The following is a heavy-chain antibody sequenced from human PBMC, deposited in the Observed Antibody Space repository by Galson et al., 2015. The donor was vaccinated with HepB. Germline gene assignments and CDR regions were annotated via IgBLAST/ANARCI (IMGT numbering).Heavy chain of an antibody. CDR1: GASISNYY. V-gene: IGHV4-4*07. J-gene: IGHJ6*02. CDR2: VYASGST. D-gene: IGHD6-19*01. CDR3: ARVRGGQWPRYSMDV. Sequence: SETLSLTCSVSGASISNYYWTWIRQPAEKGLEWIGRVYASGSTNSNPSLKSRLTMPVDTSKNQFSLGLSSVTAADTAIYYCARVRGGQWPRYSMDVWGQGTTVTVSS.